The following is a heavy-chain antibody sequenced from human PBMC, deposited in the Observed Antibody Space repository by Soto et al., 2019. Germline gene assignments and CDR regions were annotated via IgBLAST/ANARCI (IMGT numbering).Heavy chain of an antibody. CDR1: GYSFTNYW. CDR3: ARKLEPGHYALDV. CDR2: IYPGDSDT. J-gene: IGHJ6*02. V-gene: IGHV5-51*01. Sequence: PGESLTISCKGSGYSFTNYWIGWVRQMPGKGLEWMGIIYPGDSDTRYSPSFQGHVTISADTSISTAYLQWGGLAASDTAMYFCARKLEPGHYALDVWGQGTTVTVSS.